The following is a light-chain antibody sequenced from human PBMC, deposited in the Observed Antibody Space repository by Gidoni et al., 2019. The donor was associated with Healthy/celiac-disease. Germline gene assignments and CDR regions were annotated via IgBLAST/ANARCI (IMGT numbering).Light chain of an antibody. CDR2: GNS. Sequence: LTQPPSVSGAPGQRVTISCTGSSSNIGAGYDVHWYQQLPGTAPKLLIYGNSNRPSGVPDRFSGSKSGTSASLAITGLQAEDEADYYCQSYDSSLSGSVFGGGTKLTVL. J-gene: IGLJ3*02. V-gene: IGLV1-40*01. CDR1: SSNIGAGYD. CDR3: QSYDSSLSGSV.